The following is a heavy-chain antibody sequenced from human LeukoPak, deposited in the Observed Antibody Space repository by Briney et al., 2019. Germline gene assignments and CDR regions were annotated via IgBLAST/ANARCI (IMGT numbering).Heavy chain of an antibody. J-gene: IGHJ4*02. CDR2: ISYDGSNK. V-gene: IGHV3-30*03. CDR3: ARDLYRIVVVPHYFDY. CDR1: GFTFSSYG. D-gene: IGHD3-22*01. Sequence: GGSLRLSCAASGFTFSSYGMHWVRQAPGKGLEWVAVISYDGSNKYYADSVKGRFTISRDNAKNSLYLQMNSLRAEDTAVYYCARDLYRIVVVPHYFDYWGQGTLVTVSS.